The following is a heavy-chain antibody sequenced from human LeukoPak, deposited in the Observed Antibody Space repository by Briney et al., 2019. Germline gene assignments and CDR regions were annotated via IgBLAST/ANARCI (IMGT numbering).Heavy chain of an antibody. Sequence: GGSLRLSCAASGFTFSSYAMSWVRQAPGKGLEWVSAISGSGGGTYYADSVKGRFTISRDNSKNTLYLQMNSLRAEDTAVYYCAKHYDSSGYYYLDYWGQGTLVTVSS. CDR3: AKHYDSSGYYYLDY. CDR2: ISGSGGGT. CDR1: GFTFSSYA. J-gene: IGHJ4*02. V-gene: IGHV3-23*01. D-gene: IGHD3-22*01.